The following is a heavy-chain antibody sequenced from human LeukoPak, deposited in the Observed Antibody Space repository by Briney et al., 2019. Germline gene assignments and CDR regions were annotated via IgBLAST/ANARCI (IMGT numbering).Heavy chain of an antibody. Sequence: PSETLSLTCAVSGYSISSGYYWGWIRQPPGKGLEWMGSIYHSGSTYYNPSLKSRVTISVDTSKNQFSLKLSSVTAADTAVYYCARHWELLSPLYFDYWGQGTLVTVSS. J-gene: IGHJ4*02. CDR3: ARHWELLSPLYFDY. V-gene: IGHV4-38-2*01. CDR1: GYSISSGYY. CDR2: IYHSGST. D-gene: IGHD1-26*01.